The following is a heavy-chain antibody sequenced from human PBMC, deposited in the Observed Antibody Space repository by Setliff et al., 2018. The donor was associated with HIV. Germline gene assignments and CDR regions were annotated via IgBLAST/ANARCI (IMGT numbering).Heavy chain of an antibody. CDR1: GYTFSSYG. CDR3: ARGYGAFDI. D-gene: IGHD4-17*01. J-gene: IGHJ3*02. CDR2: INPYSGKT. Sequence: ASVKVSCKASGYTFSSYGISWVRQAPGQGLEWMGWINPYSGKTKYAQNLQGRVTMTTDTSTSTAYMELSSLRSDDTAVYYCARGYGAFDIWGQGTMVTVSS. V-gene: IGHV1-18*04.